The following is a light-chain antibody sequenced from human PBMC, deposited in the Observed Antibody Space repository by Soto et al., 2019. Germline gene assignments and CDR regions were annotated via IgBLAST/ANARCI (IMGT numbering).Light chain of an antibody. J-gene: IGLJ3*02. CDR2: DNN. CDR1: SSNIGNNF. Sequence: QSALTQPPSVSAAPGQKVSISCSGSSSNIGNNFVSWYQQLPGTAPKLLIYDNNKRPSGIPDRFSGSRSGTSATLGITGLQTGDEADYYCGTWDSSLSAGVFGGGTTLTVL. V-gene: IGLV1-51*01. CDR3: GTWDSSLSAGV.